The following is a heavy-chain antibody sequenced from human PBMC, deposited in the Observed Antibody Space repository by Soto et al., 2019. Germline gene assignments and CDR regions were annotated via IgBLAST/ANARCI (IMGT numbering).Heavy chain of an antibody. J-gene: IGHJ5*02. Sequence: KSGGSLRLSCAASGFTLSAYSMNWVRQTPGKGLEWVSSISTSSTYIHYADALRGRFTISRDNAKNSLHLQMNSLRAEDTAVYYCTRDASRDSSARGWFDPWGPGTLVTVSS. CDR1: GFTLSAYS. CDR2: ISTSSTYI. CDR3: TRDASRDSSARGWFDP. D-gene: IGHD6-13*01. V-gene: IGHV3-21*01.